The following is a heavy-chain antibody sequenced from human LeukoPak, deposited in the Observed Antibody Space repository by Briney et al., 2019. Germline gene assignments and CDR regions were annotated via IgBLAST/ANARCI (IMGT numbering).Heavy chain of an antibody. CDR3: ARGRPRGTKKVVPAAGGDNWFDP. CDR2: IWYDGSNK. J-gene: IGHJ5*02. Sequence: PGGSLRLSCAASGFTFSSYGMHWVRQAPGKGLEWVAVIWYDGSNKYYADSVKGRFTISRDNSKNTLYLQMNSPIAEDTAVYYCARGRPRGTKKVVPAAGGDNWFDPWGQGTLVTVSS. D-gene: IGHD2-2*01. V-gene: IGHV3-33*01. CDR1: GFTFSSYG.